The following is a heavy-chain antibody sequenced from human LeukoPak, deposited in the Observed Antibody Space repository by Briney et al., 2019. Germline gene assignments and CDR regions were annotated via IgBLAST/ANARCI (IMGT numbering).Heavy chain of an antibody. CDR3: AKDYPYSSYLLGYFDY. CDR2: IRYDGSNK. J-gene: IGHJ4*02. Sequence: PGGSLRLSCAASGFTFSSYGMHWVRQAPGKGLEWVAFIRYDGSNKYYADSVKGRFTISRDNSKNTLYLQMNSLRAEDTAVYYCAKDYPYSSYLLGYFDYWGQGTLFTVSS. D-gene: IGHD6-6*01. V-gene: IGHV3-30*02. CDR1: GFTFSSYG.